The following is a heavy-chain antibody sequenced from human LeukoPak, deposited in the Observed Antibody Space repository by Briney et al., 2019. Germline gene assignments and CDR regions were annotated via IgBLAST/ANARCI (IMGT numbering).Heavy chain of an antibody. D-gene: IGHD6-13*01. J-gene: IGHJ4*02. Sequence: GGSLRLSCAASGFTFNDYAMHWVRQAPGKGLEWVSLISWDGDTTYYADSVKGRFTISRDNSRNSPSLQMSSLRPEDTALYYCAKGFSSSARFDDWGQGTLVTVSS. CDR1: GFTFNDYA. CDR3: AKGFSSSARFDD. V-gene: IGHV3-43D*03. CDR2: ISWDGDTT.